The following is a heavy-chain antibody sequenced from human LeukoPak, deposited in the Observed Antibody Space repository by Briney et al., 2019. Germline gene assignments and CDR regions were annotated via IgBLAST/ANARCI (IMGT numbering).Heavy chain of an antibody. V-gene: IGHV3-23*01. Sequence: GGSLRLSCAASGFTFSSYAMSWVRQAPGKGLEWVSAISGSGGSTYYADSVKGRFTISRDNSKNSLYLQMNSLRAEDTAVYYCGGPNPLLERPSAMDVWGQGTTVTVSS. CDR1: GFTFSSYA. J-gene: IGHJ6*02. D-gene: IGHD6-25*01. CDR3: GGPNPLLERPSAMDV. CDR2: ISGSGGST.